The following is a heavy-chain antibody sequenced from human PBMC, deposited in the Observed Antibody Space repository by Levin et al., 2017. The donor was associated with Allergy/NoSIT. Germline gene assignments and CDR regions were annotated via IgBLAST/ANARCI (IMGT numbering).Heavy chain of an antibody. CDR1: GFTFNNYA. CDR2: ISPRGDSQ. V-gene: IGHV3-23*01. D-gene: IGHD1-26*01. CDR3: AKKLTPGETHSFDF. J-gene: IGHJ3*01. Sequence: GGSLRLSCAASGFTFNNYAMSWVRQAPGKGLEWLSAISPRGDSQLYAGSVKGRFTISRDNSKNTLFLQMNTLRAEDTALYYCAKKLTPGETHSFDFWGQGTMVTVSS.